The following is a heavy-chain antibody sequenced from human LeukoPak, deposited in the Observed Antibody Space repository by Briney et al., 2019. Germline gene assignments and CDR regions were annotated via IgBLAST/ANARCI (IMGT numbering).Heavy chain of an antibody. CDR2: IKPNSGGT. J-gene: IGHJ3*02. CDR3: ARDRSLPPDAFDI. CDR1: GYTLTGYY. V-gene: IGHV1-2*02. Sequence: ASVTVSCKASGYTLTGYYIHWVRQAPGQGVERMGWIKPNSGGTNYAQTFQGRVTIITDTSIDTAYMELSRLRSDDTAVFYCARDRSLPPDAFDIWGQGTMVTVSS.